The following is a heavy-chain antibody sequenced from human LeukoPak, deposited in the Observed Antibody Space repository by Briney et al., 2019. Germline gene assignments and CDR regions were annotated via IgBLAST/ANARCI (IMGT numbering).Heavy chain of an antibody. D-gene: IGHD3-3*01. J-gene: IGHJ4*02. CDR3: ASAVNGVVNFDF. CDR2: IHYTGGT. V-gene: IGHV4-30-4*01. Sequence: SQTLSLTCTVSGASISSSTYYWSWIRQAPGKGLEWIGYIHYTGGTYYNPSLKSRIAISLDTSKNQFSLVVSSVTAADTAVYYCASAVNGVVNFDFWGQGTLVTVSS. CDR1: GASISSSTYY.